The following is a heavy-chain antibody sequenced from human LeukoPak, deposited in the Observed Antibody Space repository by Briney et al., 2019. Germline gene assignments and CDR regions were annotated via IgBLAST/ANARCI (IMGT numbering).Heavy chain of an antibody. Sequence: GGSLRLSCAASGFVFSGYSVNWVRQAPGKGLEWVSSISSSSSYIYYAGSVKGRFTISRDNAKNSLYLQMNSLRAEDTAVYYCARAPGWDRLRFDIWGQGTMVTVSS. CDR3: ARAPGWDRLRFDI. D-gene: IGHD2-21*02. J-gene: IGHJ3*02. V-gene: IGHV3-21*01. CDR1: GFVFSGYS. CDR2: ISSSSSYI.